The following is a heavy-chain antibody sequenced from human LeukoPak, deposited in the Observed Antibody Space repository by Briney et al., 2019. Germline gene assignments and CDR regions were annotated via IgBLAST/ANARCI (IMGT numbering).Heavy chain of an antibody. D-gene: IGHD2-15*01. V-gene: IGHV3-23*01. CDR2: ISGSGGST. J-gene: IGHJ4*02. CDR3: AKGPTRGMVVAVVVY. Sequence: PGGSLRLSCAASGFTFSSYHMNWVRQAPGKGLEWVSAISGSGGSTYYADSVKGRFTISRDNSKNTLYLQMNSLRAEDTAVYYCAKGPTRGMVVAVVVYWGQGTLVTVSS. CDR1: GFTFSSYH.